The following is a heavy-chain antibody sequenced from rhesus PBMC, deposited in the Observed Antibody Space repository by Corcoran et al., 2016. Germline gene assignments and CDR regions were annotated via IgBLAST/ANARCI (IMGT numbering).Heavy chain of an antibody. D-gene: IGHD1-44*01. CDR1: GYSFPDYY. CDR3: ASSNYRVAN. CDR2: INPQNANT. J-gene: IGHJ4*01. V-gene: IGHV1S2*01. Sequence: QVRLLQCGAEVKKPGSSVKVSCNASGYSFPDYYLHWVRQAPRQGLEWMGWINPQNANTKYAQKFKGRVTMTRDKSTSTAYMELSSLRPEDTAVYYCASSNYRVANWGQGVLVTVSS.